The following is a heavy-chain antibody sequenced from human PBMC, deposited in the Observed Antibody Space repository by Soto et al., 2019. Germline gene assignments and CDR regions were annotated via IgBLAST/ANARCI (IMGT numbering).Heavy chain of an antibody. Sequence: GGSLRLSCAASGFTFXSYGMHGVRQALGKGLEWVAVISYDGSNKYYADSVKGRFTISRDNSKNTLYLQMNSLRAEDTAVYYCAKDYYGMDVWGQGTTVTVSS. CDR3: AKDYYGMDV. CDR1: GFTFXSYG. J-gene: IGHJ6*02. V-gene: IGHV3-30*18. CDR2: ISYDGSNK.